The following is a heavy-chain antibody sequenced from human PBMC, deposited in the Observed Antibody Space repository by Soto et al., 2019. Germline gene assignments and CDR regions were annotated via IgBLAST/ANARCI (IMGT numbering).Heavy chain of an antibody. Sequence: GSLRLSCVASGFTFSSYGMSWVRQAPGKGLEWVSGINWNGGSTGYADSVKGRFTISRDNAKNSLYLQMNSLRAEDTALYYCARDTRYNWNDAGFDLWGRGTLVTVSS. D-gene: IGHD1-1*01. CDR2: INWNGGST. V-gene: IGHV3-20*04. CDR3: ARDTRYNWNDAGFDL. CDR1: GFTFSSYG. J-gene: IGHJ2*01.